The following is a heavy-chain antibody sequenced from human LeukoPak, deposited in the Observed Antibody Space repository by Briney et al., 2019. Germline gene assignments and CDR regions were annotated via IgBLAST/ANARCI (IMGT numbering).Heavy chain of an antibody. D-gene: IGHD2-15*01. CDR2: IYPGDSDT. Sequence: GESLKISCKGSGYSFPSYCIAWVRQMPGKGLEWMGIIYPGDSDTRYSPSFQGQGTISADKSISTAYLQWSSLKASDSAKYYCALAGRACSGGSCYCTYLNYWGQGTLVTVSS. CDR3: ALAGRACSGGSCYCTYLNY. CDR1: GYSFPSYC. J-gene: IGHJ4*02. V-gene: IGHV5-51*01.